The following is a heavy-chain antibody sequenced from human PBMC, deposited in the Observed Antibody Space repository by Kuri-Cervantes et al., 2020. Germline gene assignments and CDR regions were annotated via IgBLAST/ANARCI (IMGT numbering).Heavy chain of an antibody. Sequence: SVKVSCKASGYTFTSYYMHWVRQAPGQGLEWMGGIIPIFGSANYAQKFPGRLTITTDRSTSTIYMELSSLTSDDTAVYYCSGGRWDPSYDGTTYYLRYFDFWGQGTPVTVSS. D-gene: IGHD3-22*01. CDR1: GYTFTSYY. V-gene: IGHV1-69*05. CDR3: SGGRWDPSYDGTTYYLRYFDF. CDR2: IIPIFGSA. J-gene: IGHJ4*02.